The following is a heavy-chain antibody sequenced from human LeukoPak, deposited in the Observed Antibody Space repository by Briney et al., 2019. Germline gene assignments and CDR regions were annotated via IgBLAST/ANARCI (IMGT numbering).Heavy chain of an antibody. CDR3: ARDPGYCSSTSCYAGAFDI. CDR2: IYYSVST. D-gene: IGHD2-2*01. J-gene: IGHJ3*02. V-gene: IGHV4-59*01. CDR1: GGSISSYC. Sequence: SETLSLTYTVSGGSISSYCWSWVRQHPGEGLEWIGYIYYSVSTNYKPSLKSRVTISVETSKKQFSLKLTSVTAADTAVYYCARDPGYCSSTSCYAGAFDIWGQGTMVTVSS.